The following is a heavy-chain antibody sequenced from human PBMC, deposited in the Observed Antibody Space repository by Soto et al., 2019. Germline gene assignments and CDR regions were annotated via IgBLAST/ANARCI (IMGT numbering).Heavy chain of an antibody. CDR1: GGSISSGGYY. V-gene: IGHV4-31*03. D-gene: IGHD6-13*01. Sequence: SETLSLTCTVSGGSISSGGYYWGWIRQHPGKGLEWIGYIYYSGSTYYNPSLKSRVTISVDTSKNQFSLKLSSVTAADTAVYYCARERGPSSWYQSPWFDPWSQGTLVTVSS. CDR2: IYYSGST. CDR3: ARERGPSSWYQSPWFDP. J-gene: IGHJ5*02.